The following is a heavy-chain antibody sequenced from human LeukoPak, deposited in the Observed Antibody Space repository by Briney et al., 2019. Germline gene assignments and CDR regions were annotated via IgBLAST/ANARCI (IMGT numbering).Heavy chain of an antibody. Sequence: SETLSLTCAVHGGSFSGYYWTWIRQPPGKGLEWIEEINHSGSTKYNPSLKSRVTISVDTSKNQFSLKLNSVTAADTAVYYCAQIGVYGAYVGADYWGQGTLVTVSS. CDR3: AQIGVYGAYVGADY. D-gene: IGHD4-17*01. J-gene: IGHJ4*02. V-gene: IGHV4-34*01. CDR2: INHSGST. CDR1: GGSFSGYY.